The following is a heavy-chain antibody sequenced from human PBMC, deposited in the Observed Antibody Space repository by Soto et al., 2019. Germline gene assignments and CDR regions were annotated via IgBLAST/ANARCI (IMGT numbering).Heavy chain of an antibody. D-gene: IGHD3-9*01. CDR3: ARDLGIVTGYYPRRHYGMDV. J-gene: IGHJ6*02. Sequence: GASVKVSCKASGGTFSSYAISWVRQAPGQGLEWMGGIIPIFGTANYAQKFQGRVTITADESTSTAYMELNSLRSEDTAVYYCARDLGIVTGYYPRRHYGMDVWGQGTTVTFSS. CDR1: GGTFSSYA. V-gene: IGHV1-69*13. CDR2: IIPIFGTA.